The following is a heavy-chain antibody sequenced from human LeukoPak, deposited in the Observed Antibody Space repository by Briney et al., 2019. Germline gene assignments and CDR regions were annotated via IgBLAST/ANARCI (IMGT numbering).Heavy chain of an antibody. CDR1: GGTFSSYA. Sequence: SVKVSCKASGGTFSSYAISWVRQAPGQGLEWMGRIIPIFGTANYAQKFQGRVTITTDESTSTVYMELSSLRSEDTAVYYCARDVSGYDPDTRFDYWGQGTLVTVSS. D-gene: IGHD5-12*01. CDR2: IIPIFGTA. CDR3: ARDVSGYDPDTRFDY. V-gene: IGHV1-69*05. J-gene: IGHJ4*02.